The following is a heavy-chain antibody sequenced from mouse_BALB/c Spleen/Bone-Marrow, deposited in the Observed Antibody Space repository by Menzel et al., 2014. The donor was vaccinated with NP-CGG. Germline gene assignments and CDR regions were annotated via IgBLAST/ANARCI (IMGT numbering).Heavy chain of an antibody. CDR3: ARGGNFAWFAY. CDR2: ISSGSSTI. D-gene: IGHD2-1*01. J-gene: IGHJ3*01. CDR1: GFTFSSFG. V-gene: IGHV5-17*02. Sequence: EVKLVESGGGLVQPGGSRKLSCAASGFTFSSFGMHWVRQAPEKGLEWVAYISSGSSTIYYADTVKGRFTISRDNPKNTLFLQMTSLRSEDTAMYYCARGGNFAWFAYWGQATLVTVSA.